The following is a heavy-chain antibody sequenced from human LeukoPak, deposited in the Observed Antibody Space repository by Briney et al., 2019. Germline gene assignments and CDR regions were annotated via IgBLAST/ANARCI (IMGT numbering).Heavy chain of an antibody. J-gene: IGHJ4*02. CDR2: IYHSGST. V-gene: IGHV4-4*02. CDR1: GGSIGSIEW. CDR3: ARDSSLAGVVVGVFDY. Sequence: PSGTLSLTCAVSGGSIGSIEWFSWVRQPPGKGLEWIGEIYHSGSTNYNPSLKSRVTISVDKSKNQFSLKLSSVTAADTAVYYCARDSSLAGVVVGVFDYWGQGTLVTVSS. D-gene: IGHD3-22*01.